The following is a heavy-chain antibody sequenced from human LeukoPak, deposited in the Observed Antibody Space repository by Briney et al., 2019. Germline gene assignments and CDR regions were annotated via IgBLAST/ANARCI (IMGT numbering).Heavy chain of an antibody. CDR2: ISSSSSYI. D-gene: IGHD6-19*01. CDR3: ARDRAYSSGWSGSDAFDI. Sequence: PGGSLRLSCAASGFTFSSYSMRWVRQPPGKGLEWVSSISSSSSYIYYAASVKGRFTISRDNAKNSLYLQMNSLRADDTGVCYCARDRAYSSGWSGSDAFDIWGQGTMVTVSS. J-gene: IGHJ3*02. V-gene: IGHV3-21*01. CDR1: GFTFSSYS.